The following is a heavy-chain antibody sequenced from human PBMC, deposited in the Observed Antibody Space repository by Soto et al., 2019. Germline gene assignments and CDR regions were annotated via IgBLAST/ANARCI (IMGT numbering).Heavy chain of an antibody. D-gene: IGHD3-16*01. Sequence: QVQLVQSGAEVKKPGSSVKVSCKASGGTFSSYAISWVRQAPGQGLEWMGGIIPIFGTANYAQKFQGRVTITADESTSTAYMELSSLRSEDTAVYYCARDRGSRGGLRRAYDTDYWGQGTLVTVSS. J-gene: IGHJ4*02. CDR3: ARDRGSRGGLRRAYDTDY. V-gene: IGHV1-69*01. CDR1: GGTFSSYA. CDR2: IIPIFGTA.